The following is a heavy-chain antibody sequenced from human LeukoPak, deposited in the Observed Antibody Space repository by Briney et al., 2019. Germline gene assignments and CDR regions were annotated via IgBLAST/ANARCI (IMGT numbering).Heavy chain of an antibody. V-gene: IGHV3-74*01. D-gene: IGHD6-13*01. CDR2: VSNDGSST. J-gene: IGHJ4*02. CDR3: VGAAADTTPRP. Sequence: GESLKISCAASGFTLSNYWMHWVRQGPGKGLVWVSRVSNDGSSTAYADSVRGRFTISRDNAKNTLYPQMNSLRAEDTAVYYCVGAAADTTPRPWGQGTPVTVSS. CDR1: GFTLSNYW.